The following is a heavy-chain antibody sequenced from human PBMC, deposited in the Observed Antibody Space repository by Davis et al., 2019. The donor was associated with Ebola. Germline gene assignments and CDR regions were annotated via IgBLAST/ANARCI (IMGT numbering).Heavy chain of an antibody. V-gene: IGHV3-73*01. CDR1: GFTFSGSA. CDR2: IRSKANSYAT. D-gene: IGHD2-21*01. J-gene: IGHJ4*02. CDR3: ARDRGDLAIPFDY. Sequence: GGSLRLSCAASGFTFSGSAMHWVRQASGKGLEWVGRIRSKANSYATACAASVKGRFTISRDDSKNTAYLQMNSLRDEDTAVYYCARDRGDLAIPFDYWGQGTLVTVSS.